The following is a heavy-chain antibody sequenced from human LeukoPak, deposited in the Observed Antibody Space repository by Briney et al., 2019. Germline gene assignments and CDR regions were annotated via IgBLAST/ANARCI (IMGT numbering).Heavy chain of an antibody. Sequence: SETLCLTCAAYGGPFTGYFWSWIRQPPGKGLEWIGEINHGGSINYNPSLKSRVTISRDTSKNQFSLNLYSVTAADTAVYYCAKVYSSSSRDSFDVWGPGTMVTVSS. V-gene: IGHV4-34*01. CDR2: INHGGSI. CDR1: GGPFTGYF. D-gene: IGHD6-6*01. J-gene: IGHJ3*01. CDR3: AKVYSSSSRDSFDV.